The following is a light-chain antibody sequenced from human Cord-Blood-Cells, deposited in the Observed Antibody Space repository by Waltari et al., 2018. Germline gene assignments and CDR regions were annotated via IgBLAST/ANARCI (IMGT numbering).Light chain of an antibody. CDR1: QSVLYSSNNKNY. Sequence: DIVMTQSPDSLAVSLGERATINCKSSQSVLYSSNNKNYLAWYQQKPGQAPKLLIYWASTGEAGVPDRFSGSGYGTDFTLTISSLQAEDVAVYYGQQYYSTPRTFGGGTKVEIK. V-gene: IGKV4-1*01. CDR3: QQYYSTPRT. J-gene: IGKJ4*01. CDR2: WAS.